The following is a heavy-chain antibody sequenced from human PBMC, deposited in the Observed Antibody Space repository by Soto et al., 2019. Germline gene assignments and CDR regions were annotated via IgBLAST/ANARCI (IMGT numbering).Heavy chain of an antibody. J-gene: IGHJ4*02. CDR3: ARGGLEPFDY. CDR1: GFNLVSYW. D-gene: IGHD1-1*01. CDR2: INDYGTTI. Sequence: WGSLRLSCAASGFNLVSYWMRWVRQAPVKGLVWVSRINDYGTTINYAESVEGRFTISRDDAKSEVYLQMNNLRAEDTAVYYCARGGLEPFDYWGQGALVTVSS. V-gene: IGHV3-74*01.